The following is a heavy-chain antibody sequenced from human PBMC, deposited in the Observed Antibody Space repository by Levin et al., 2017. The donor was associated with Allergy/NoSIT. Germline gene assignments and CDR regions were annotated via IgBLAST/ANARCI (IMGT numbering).Heavy chain of an antibody. J-gene: IGHJ4*02. Sequence: GESLKISCAASGFTFSDYYMSWIRQAPGKGLEWVSYISSSGSTIYYADSVKGRFTISRDNAKNSLYLQMNSLRAEDTAVYYCARVFVNSWSYSPPYYFDYWGQGTLVTVSS. CDR3: ARVFVNSWSYSPPYYFDY. V-gene: IGHV3-11*01. CDR1: GFTFSDYY. D-gene: IGHD1-26*01. CDR2: ISSSGSTI.